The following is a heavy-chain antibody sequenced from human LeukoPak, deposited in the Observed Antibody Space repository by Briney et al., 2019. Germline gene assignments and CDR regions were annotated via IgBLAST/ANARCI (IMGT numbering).Heavy chain of an antibody. V-gene: IGHV3-49*03. D-gene: IGHD6-13*01. Sequence: GGSLRLSCTASGFTFGVYAMSWFRQAPGKGLEWVAFIRSKTYRGTTEYAASVKGRFTFSRDDSKSIAYLQMNSLTTDDTAVYYCTRESIAAGGNHAFEIWGQGTMVTVSS. CDR2: IRSKTYRGTT. J-gene: IGHJ3*02. CDR3: TRESIAAGGNHAFEI. CDR1: GFTFGVYA.